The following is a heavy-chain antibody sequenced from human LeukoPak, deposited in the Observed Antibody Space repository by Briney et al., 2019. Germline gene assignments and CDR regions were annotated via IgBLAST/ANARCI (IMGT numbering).Heavy chain of an antibody. D-gene: IGHD1-1*01. V-gene: IGHV3-7*03. CDR1: GLTLSNYW. CDR3: ARDSLERPQGSSWFDP. CDR2: IKQDGSEK. J-gene: IGHJ5*02. Sequence: GGSLRLSCTASGLTLSNYWMIWVRQAPGKGLEWVANIKQDGSEKYYADSVKGRFTISRDNAKNSLFLQMNSLKVEDTAVYYCARDSLERPQGSSWFDPWGQGTLATVSS.